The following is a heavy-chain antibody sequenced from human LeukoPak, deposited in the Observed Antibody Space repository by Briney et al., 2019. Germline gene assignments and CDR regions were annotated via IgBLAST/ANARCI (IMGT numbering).Heavy chain of an antibody. CDR2: ISSNGGST. D-gene: IGHD2-8*01. Sequence: GGPLRLSCAGSGFTFSSYAMHWVRQAPGKGLEYVSGISSNGGSTYHANSVKGRFTISRDNSKNTLYLQMGSLRAEDMAVYYCAREYCTNGVCYKRFDYWGQGTLVTVSS. J-gene: IGHJ4*02. CDR3: AREYCTNGVCYKRFDY. V-gene: IGHV3-64*01. CDR1: GFTFSSYA.